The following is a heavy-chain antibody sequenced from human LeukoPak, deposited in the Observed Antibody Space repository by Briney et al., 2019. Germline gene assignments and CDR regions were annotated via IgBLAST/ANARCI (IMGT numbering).Heavy chain of an antibody. D-gene: IGHD6-13*01. CDR3: ARAASQLGYYYMDV. CDR1: GYTLTNYY. CDR2: IHHSGGST. J-gene: IGHJ6*03. Sequence: ASVPVSCKASGYTLTNYYMHWVRQAPGQGLEWMGIIHHSGGSTSYAQKLQSRVTMTRDMSTSTVYMELSSLRSEDTAVYYCARAASQLGYYYMDVWGKGTTVTVSS. V-gene: IGHV1-46*04.